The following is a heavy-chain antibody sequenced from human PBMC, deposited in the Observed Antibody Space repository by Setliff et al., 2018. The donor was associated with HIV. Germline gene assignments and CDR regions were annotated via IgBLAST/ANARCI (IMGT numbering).Heavy chain of an antibody. V-gene: IGHV4-59*01. CDR2: IHFTGSS. CDR1: GGSISTYY. CDR3: ARVQMAYAAFDV. Sequence: ETLSLTCTVSGGSISTYYWSWIRQPPGKGLEWIGSIHFTGSSDNNPSLKSRVTLSVDTSKHQFSLKLSSVTAADTAVYYCARVQMAYAAFDVWGQGTMVTVSS. J-gene: IGHJ3*01. D-gene: IGHD4-17*01.